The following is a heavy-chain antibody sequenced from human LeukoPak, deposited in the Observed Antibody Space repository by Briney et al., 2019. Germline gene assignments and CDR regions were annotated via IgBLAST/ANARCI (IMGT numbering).Heavy chain of an antibody. J-gene: IGHJ5*02. CDR2: IYYRGST. CDR3: ARDSHFCSGISCDLGWFDP. V-gene: IGHV4-61*01. Sequence: SETLSLTCTVSGDSVSSGLHYWNWIRQPPGKGLEWTGYIYYRGSTDYNPSLKSRFTMSVDTSKNQFSLKLRSVTAADTAVYYCARDSHFCSGISCDLGWFDPWGQGTLVTVSS. CDR1: GDSVSSGLHY. D-gene: IGHD2-2*01.